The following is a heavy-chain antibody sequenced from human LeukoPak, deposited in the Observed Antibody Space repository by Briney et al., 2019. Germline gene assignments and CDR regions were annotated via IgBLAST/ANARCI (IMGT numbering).Heavy chain of an antibody. D-gene: IGHD3-3*01. CDR2: IYHSGST. Sequence: SETLSLTCTVSGYYISSGYYWGWIRQPPGKGLEWIGEIYHSGSTNYNPSLKSRVTISVDKSKNQFSLKLSSVTAADTAVYYCARRAPLYYDFWSGYPTPYYFDYWGQGTLVTVPS. J-gene: IGHJ4*02. V-gene: IGHV4-38-2*02. CDR3: ARRAPLYYDFWSGYPTPYYFDY. CDR1: GYYISSGYY.